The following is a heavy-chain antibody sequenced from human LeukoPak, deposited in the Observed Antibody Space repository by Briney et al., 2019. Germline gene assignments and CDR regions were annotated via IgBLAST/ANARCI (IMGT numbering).Heavy chain of an antibody. CDR2: IKQDGSEK. Sequence: SGGSLRLSCVASGFTFSTYWMSWVRQAPGKGLEWVANIKQDGSEKYYIDSVKGRFTIARDNAKNSLYLQMNSLRAEDTAMYYCARDSAGNDYWGQGTLVTVSS. D-gene: IGHD6-13*01. V-gene: IGHV3-7*01. CDR3: ARDSAGNDY. CDR1: GFTFSTYW. J-gene: IGHJ4*02.